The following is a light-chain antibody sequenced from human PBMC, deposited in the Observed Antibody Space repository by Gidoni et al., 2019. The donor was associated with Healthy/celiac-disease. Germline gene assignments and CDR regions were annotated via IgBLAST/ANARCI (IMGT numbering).Light chain of an antibody. J-gene: IGKJ2*01. CDR2: WAS. V-gene: IGKV4-1*01. CDR1: QSVLYSSNNKNY. CDR3: QQYYSTLPYT. Sequence: DIVMTQSPDSLAESLGERATINCKSSQSVLYSSNNKNYLAWYQQKPGQPPKLLIYWASTRESGVPDRFSGSGSGTDFTLTISSLQAEDVAVYYCQQYYSTLPYTFGQGTKLEIK.